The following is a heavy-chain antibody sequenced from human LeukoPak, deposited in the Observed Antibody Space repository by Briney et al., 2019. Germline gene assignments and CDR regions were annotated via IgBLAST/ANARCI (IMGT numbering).Heavy chain of an antibody. CDR3: ARDWPGIDC. Sequence: GGSLRLSCGASGFTVSSKYMSWVRQAPGKGLEWVSVIYSGGYTDYADSVKGRFSISRGNSQNTVYLQMNSLRVEDTAIYYCARDWPGIDCWGQGTLVIVSS. CDR2: IYSGGYT. V-gene: IGHV3-53*01. CDR1: GFTVSSKY. J-gene: IGHJ4*02.